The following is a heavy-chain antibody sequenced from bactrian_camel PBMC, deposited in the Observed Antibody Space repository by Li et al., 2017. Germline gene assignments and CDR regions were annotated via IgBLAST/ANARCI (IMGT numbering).Heavy chain of an antibody. V-gene: IGHV3S40*01. D-gene: IGHD1*01. Sequence: VQLVESGGGLVQPGGSLRLSCAASEFTFSSYDISWARQAPGKGLEWVSAITSGGGSTYYADSVKGRFTISIDNAKNTLYLQLNDLKTEDTAMYYCARDVYDFGREYDYWGQGTQVTVS. CDR3: ARDVYDFGREYDY. J-gene: IGHJ4*01. CDR2: ITSGGGST. CDR1: EFTFSSYD.